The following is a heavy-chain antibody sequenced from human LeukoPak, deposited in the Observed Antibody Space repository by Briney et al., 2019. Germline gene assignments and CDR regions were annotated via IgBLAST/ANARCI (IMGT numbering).Heavy chain of an antibody. D-gene: IGHD6-13*01. J-gene: IGHJ4*02. CDR2: INPNSGGT. Sequence: ASVKVSCKASGYTFTSYGISWVGQAPGQGLEWMGWINPNSGGTNYAQKFQGRVTMTRDTSISTAYMELSRLRSDDTAVYYCARSESSWSVYWGQGTLVTVSS. V-gene: IGHV1-2*02. CDR3: ARSESSWSVY. CDR1: GYTFTSYG.